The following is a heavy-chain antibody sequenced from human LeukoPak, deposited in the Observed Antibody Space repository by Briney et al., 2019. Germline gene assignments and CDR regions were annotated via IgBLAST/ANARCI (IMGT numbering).Heavy chain of an antibody. CDR3: ARWASIFSDSNWYAPLDY. V-gene: IGHV1-69*04. D-gene: IGHD6-13*01. J-gene: IGHJ4*02. CDR1: GGTFSSNE. CDR2: IIPNLGTA. Sequence: SVKVSCKASGGTFSSNEISWVRQAPGQGLEWMGRIIPNLGTANYAQSFQGRVTITADKPTSTAYMELSSLRSEDTAVYFCARWASIFSDSNWYAPLDYWGQGTLVTVSS.